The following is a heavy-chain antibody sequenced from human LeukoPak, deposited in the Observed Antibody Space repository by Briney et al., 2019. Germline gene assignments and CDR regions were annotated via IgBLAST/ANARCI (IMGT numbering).Heavy chain of an antibody. CDR3: ARGRYYDSSGYNYFDY. J-gene: IGHJ4*02. CDR2: ISSSSSYI. D-gene: IGHD3-22*01. Sequence: GGSLRLSCAASGFTVSSNYMSWVRQAPGKGLEWVSSISSSSSYIYYADSVKGRFTISRDNAKNSLYLQMNSLRAEDTAVYYCARGRYYDSSGYNYFDYWGQGTLVTVSS. V-gene: IGHV3-21*01. CDR1: GFTVSSNY.